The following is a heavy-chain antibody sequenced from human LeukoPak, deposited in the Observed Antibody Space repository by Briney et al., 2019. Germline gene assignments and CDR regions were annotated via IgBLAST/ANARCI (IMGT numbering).Heavy chain of an antibody. CDR3: ARASDYDSGGYYIGGTFDY. D-gene: IGHD3-22*01. Sequence: GGSLRLSCAASGFIFSSYVMSWVRQAPGKGLEWVSGISTSGDRTYYADSVKGRFTISRDNSKNTLYLQMSSLRAEDTAVYYCARASDYDSGGYYIGGTFDYWGQGTLVTVSS. CDR1: GFIFSSYV. J-gene: IGHJ4*02. CDR2: ISTSGDRT. V-gene: IGHV3-23*01.